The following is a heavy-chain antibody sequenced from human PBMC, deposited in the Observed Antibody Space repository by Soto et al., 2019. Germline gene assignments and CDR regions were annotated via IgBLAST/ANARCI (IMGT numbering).Heavy chain of an antibody. D-gene: IGHD3-22*01. CDR1: GYTFTSYA. Sequence: ASVKVSCKASGYTFTSYAMHWVRQAPGQRLEWMGWINAGNGNTKYSQKFQGRVTITRDTSASTAYMELSSLRSEDTAVYYCARVHSTSRLLPHTPWFDPWGQGTLVTVSS. CDR2: INAGNGNT. J-gene: IGHJ5*02. V-gene: IGHV1-3*01. CDR3: ARVHSTSRLLPHTPWFDP.